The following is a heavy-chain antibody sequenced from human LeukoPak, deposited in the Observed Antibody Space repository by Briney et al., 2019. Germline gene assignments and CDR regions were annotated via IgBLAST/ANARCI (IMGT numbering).Heavy chain of an antibody. D-gene: IGHD6-6*01. V-gene: IGHV3-53*01. CDR1: GLTFSSSA. CDR3: ARGSSTSVRPVWYFYYGMDV. CDR2: IYSGGST. J-gene: IGHJ6*02. Sequence: GGSLRLSCAASGLTFSSSAMSWVRQPPGKGLEWVSVIYSGGSTYYADSVKGRFTISRDNSKNTLYLQMNSLRAEDTAMYYCARGSSTSVRPVWYFYYGMDVWGQGTTVTVSS.